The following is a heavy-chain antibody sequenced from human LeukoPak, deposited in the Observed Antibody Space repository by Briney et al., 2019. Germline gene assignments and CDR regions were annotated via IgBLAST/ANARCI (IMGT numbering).Heavy chain of an antibody. Sequence: GGSLRLSCAASGFTLNNYWMHWVRRAPGKGLEWVSRINSGGSSISYAASVKGRFTISRDNAKNTLFLQMDSLRAEDTAVYYRARGKFGELSHFDYWGQGTLVTVSS. J-gene: IGHJ4*02. V-gene: IGHV3-74*01. CDR2: INSGGSSI. D-gene: IGHD3-10*01. CDR1: GFTLNNYW. CDR3: ARGKFGELSHFDY.